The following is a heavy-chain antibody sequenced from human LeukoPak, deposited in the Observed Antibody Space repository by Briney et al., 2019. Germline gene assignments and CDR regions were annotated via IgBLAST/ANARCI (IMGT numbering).Heavy chain of an antibody. Sequence: ASVKVSCKASGYTFTGYYMHWVRQAPGQGLEWMGRINPNSGGTNYAQKFQGRVTMTRGTSISTAYMELSRLRSDDTAVYYCARDWGQGGYSYGYNWFDPWGQGTLVTVSS. CDR3: ARDWGQGGYSYGYNWFDP. CDR2: INPNSGGT. CDR1: GYTFTGYY. D-gene: IGHD5-18*01. J-gene: IGHJ5*02. V-gene: IGHV1-2*06.